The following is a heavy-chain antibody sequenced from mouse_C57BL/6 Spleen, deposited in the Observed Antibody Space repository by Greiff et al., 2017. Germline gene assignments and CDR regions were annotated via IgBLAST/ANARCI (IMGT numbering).Heavy chain of an antibody. CDR3: AGEYDWFAY. Sequence: EVKLQESGPVLVKPGASVKMSCKASGYTFTDYYMNWVKQSHGKSLEWIGVINPYNGGTSYNQKFKGKATLTVDKSSSTAYMELNSLTSEDSAVYYCAGEYDWFAYWGQGTLVTVSA. D-gene: IGHD2-13*01. CDR2: INPYNGGT. CDR1: GYTFTDYY. V-gene: IGHV1-19*01. J-gene: IGHJ3*01.